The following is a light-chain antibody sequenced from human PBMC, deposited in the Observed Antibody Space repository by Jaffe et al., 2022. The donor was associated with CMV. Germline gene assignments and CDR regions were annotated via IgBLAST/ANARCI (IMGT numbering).Light chain of an antibody. CDR3: QAWDNRGI. CDR2: EDT. Sequence: SHGLTQPPSVSVSLGQTASITCSGDKLEDKYACWYQQKPGQSPLLVLYEDTKRPSGIPERFSGSKSGNTATLTISGTQAMDEADYYCQAWDNRGIFGGGTTLTVL. V-gene: IGLV3-1*01. CDR1: KLEDKY. J-gene: IGLJ2*01.